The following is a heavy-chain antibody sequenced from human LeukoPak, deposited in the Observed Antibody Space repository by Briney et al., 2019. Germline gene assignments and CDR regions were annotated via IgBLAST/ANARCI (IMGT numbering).Heavy chain of an antibody. V-gene: IGHV1-2*02. CDR1: GYTFTGYY. CDR2: INPNSGDT. CDR3: ATGRTKWDLLNY. Sequence: ASVKVSCKASGYTFTGYYMHWVRQAPGQGLEWMGWINPNSGDTNYAQKFQGRVTMTEDTSTDIAYMAMSSLTSEDTAVYYCATGRTKWDLLNYWGQGTLVTVSS. J-gene: IGHJ4*02. D-gene: IGHD1-26*01.